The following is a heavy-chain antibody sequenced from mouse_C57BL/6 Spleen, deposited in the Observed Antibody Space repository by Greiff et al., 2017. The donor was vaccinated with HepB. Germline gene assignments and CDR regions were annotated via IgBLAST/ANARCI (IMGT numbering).Heavy chain of an antibody. D-gene: IGHD1-1*01. CDR1: GFTFSDFY. CDR2: SRNKANDYTT. CDR3: ARDSPNWYGSPFAC. V-gene: IGHV7-1*01. Sequence: EVQLMESGGGLVQSGRSLRLSCATSGFTFSDFYMEWVRQAPGKGLEWIAASRNKANDYTTEYSVSVKGRFIVSRDTSQSILYLQMNALRAEDTDIYFCARDSPNWYGSPFACWSQGTLVTVSA. J-gene: IGHJ3*01.